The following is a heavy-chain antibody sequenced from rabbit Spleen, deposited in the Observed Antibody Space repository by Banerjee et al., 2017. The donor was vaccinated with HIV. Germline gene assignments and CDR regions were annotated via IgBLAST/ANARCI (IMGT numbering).Heavy chain of an antibody. CDR3: ARGGNYNGAGLSL. CDR2: IYVNSGST. CDR1: GIDFSSWYY. Sequence: QQQLEESGGGLVKPGGTLTLTCKVSGIDFSSWYYMCWVRQAPGKGLELIGCIYVNSGSTWYATWAKGRFTFSKSTSLNTVTLQMTSLTAADTATYFCARGGNYNGAGLSLWGPGTLVTVS. J-gene: IGHJ4*01. D-gene: IGHD1-1*01. V-gene: IGHV1S43*01.